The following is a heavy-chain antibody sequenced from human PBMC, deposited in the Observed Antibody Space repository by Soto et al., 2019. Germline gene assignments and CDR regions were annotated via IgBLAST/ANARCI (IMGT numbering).Heavy chain of an antibody. J-gene: IGHJ3*02. Sequence: EVQLVESGGGLVQPGGSLRLTCAASGFTFSIYSMNWVRQAPGKGLEWVSYIMPGSSHIFYADSVKGRFTISRDNAKNSLYRQMNSLRAEDTAVYYCAIEKGGATSGQVFDIWGQGTMVTVSS. D-gene: IGHD1-26*01. V-gene: IGHV3-48*01. CDR1: GFTFSIYS. CDR3: AIEKGGATSGQVFDI. CDR2: IMPGSSHI.